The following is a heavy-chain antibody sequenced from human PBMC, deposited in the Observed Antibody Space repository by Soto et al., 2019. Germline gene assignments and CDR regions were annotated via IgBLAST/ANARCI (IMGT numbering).Heavy chain of an antibody. CDR1: GYPFSDNQ. V-gene: IGHV1-2*02. CDR3: ARGGWGGTNDLLDY. J-gene: IGHJ4*02. D-gene: IGHD1-7*01. Sequence: ASVKVSCKASGYPFSDNQIHWLRRAPGQGLEWMGRINPKSDDTNYAQKFQGRVTMTRDTSIDTAYLELTGLTSDDTAVYYCARGGWGGTNDLLDYWGQGTLVTVSS. CDR2: INPKSDDT.